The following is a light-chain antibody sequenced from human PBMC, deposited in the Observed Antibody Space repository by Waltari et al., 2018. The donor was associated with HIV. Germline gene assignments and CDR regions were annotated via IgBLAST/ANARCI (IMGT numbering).Light chain of an antibody. Sequence: DIQLTQSPSSLSASVGDRVTITCQASQDSSNHLNWYQQRPGKAPRLLIYDASNLQTGVPSRFSGGGSGTDFTFTISSLQPEDIATYYCQQYDNLQVTFGGGTKVEIK. CDR2: DAS. CDR3: QQYDNLQVT. J-gene: IGKJ4*01. CDR1: QDSSNH. V-gene: IGKV1-33*01.